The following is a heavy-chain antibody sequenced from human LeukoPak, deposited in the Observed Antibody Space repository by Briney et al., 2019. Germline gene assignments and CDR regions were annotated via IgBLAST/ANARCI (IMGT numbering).Heavy chain of an antibody. CDR2: IYYSGST. CDR1: GGSISSSSYY. Sequence: SETLSLTCTVSGGSISSSSYYWGWIRQPPGKGLEWIGSIYYSGSTYYNPSLKSRVTISVDTSKNQFSLKLSSVTAADTAVYYCARDQDGRFDYWGQGTLVTVSS. V-gene: IGHV4-39*07. CDR3: ARDQDGRFDY. J-gene: IGHJ4*02.